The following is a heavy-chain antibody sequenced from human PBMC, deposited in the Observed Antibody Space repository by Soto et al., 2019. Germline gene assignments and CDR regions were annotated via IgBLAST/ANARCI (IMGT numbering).Heavy chain of an antibody. CDR2: IMPIFRTA. D-gene: IGHD4-17*01. J-gene: IGHJ4*02. CDR1: GGTFSTSA. CDR3: ARDTTTVTQIPFDY. V-gene: IGHV1-69*12. Sequence: QVQVVQSGAEVKKPGSSVKVSCKTSGGTFSTSAISWVRQAPGQGLEWMGGIMPIFRTADYAKKFQGRVTITADESTTTAYVELSSLRSEDTAVYYCARDTTTVTQIPFDYWGQGNLVTVSS.